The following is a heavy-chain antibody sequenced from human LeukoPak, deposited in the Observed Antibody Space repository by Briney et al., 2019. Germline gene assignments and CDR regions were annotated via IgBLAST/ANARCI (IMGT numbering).Heavy chain of an antibody. CDR2: ISSSSNTI. Sequence: GGSLRLSCSASGFNFSTYSMNWVRQAPGKGLEWVSYISSSSNTIYYADSVKGRFTISRDNAKNTLYLQMNSLRAEDTAVYYCAKLSGYAGGGCDYWGQGTLVTVSS. CDR3: AKLSGYAGGGCDY. J-gene: IGHJ4*02. V-gene: IGHV3-48*01. CDR1: GFNFSTYS. D-gene: IGHD5-12*01.